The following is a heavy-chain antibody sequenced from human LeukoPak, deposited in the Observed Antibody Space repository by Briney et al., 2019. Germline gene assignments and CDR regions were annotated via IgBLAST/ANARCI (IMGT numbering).Heavy chain of an antibody. D-gene: IGHD3-16*02. Sequence: SQTLSLTCAISGDSVSSNSATWNWIRQSPSRGLEWLGRTYYRSKWYNDCAVSVKSRITINPDTSKNQFSLQLNSVTPEDAAAYYCARARRHTEYWYFDLWGRGTLVTVSS. CDR1: GDSVSSNSAT. CDR2: TYYRSKWYN. V-gene: IGHV6-1*01. J-gene: IGHJ2*01. CDR3: ARARRHTEYWYFDL.